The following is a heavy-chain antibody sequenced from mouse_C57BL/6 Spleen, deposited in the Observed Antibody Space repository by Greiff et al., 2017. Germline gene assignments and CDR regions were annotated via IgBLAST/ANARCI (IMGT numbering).Heavy chain of an antibody. D-gene: IGHD1-1*01. V-gene: IGHV1-39*01. CDR1: GYSFTDYN. CDR2: IHPNYGTT. Sequence: EVQLQQSGPELVKPGASVKISCKASGYSFTDYNMNWVKQSNGKSLEWIGVIHPNYGTTSYNQKFKGKATLTVDQSSSTAYMQLNSLTSEASAVYYCASITTVVATYHFDYWGQGTTLTVSS. CDR3: ASITTVVATYHFDY. J-gene: IGHJ2*01.